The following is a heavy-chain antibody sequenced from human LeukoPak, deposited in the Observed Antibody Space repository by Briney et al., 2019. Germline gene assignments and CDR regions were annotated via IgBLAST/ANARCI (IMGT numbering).Heavy chain of an antibody. CDR3: ARKGGHFDY. CDR1: GDSINYYY. V-gene: IGHV4-59*01. CDR2: VYYNGSA. D-gene: IGHD2-15*01. Sequence: SETLSLTCTVSGDSINYYYWGWLRQSPGKGLEWIGYVYYNGSAKYNPSLKSRVTISVDMSKNQFSLKASSVTAADTAIYYCARKGGHFDYWGQGTLVTVSS. J-gene: IGHJ4*02.